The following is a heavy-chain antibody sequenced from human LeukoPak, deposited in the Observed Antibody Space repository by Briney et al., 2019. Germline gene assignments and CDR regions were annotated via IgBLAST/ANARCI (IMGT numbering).Heavy chain of an antibody. CDR3: ATATLGKVYYYYGLDV. D-gene: IGHD7-27*01. CDR1: GGAITSYY. CDR2: IYYTGST. J-gene: IGHJ6*02. V-gene: IGHV4-59*01. Sequence: PSETLSLTCTVSGGAITSYYWNWIRQPPGKGLDWIGHIYYTGSTNYNPSLKSRVSISLDTSKNQFSLKLNSMTTADTAVYYCATATLGKVYYYYGLDVWGQGTTVTVSS.